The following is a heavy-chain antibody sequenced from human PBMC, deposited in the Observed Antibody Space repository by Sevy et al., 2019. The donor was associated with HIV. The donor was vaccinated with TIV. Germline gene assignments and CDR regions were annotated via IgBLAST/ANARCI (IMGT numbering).Heavy chain of an antibody. CDR3: ARAAAGAYDAFDI. CDR2: LNPSSSNT. V-gene: IGHV1-8*03. J-gene: IGHJ3*02. D-gene: IGHD6-13*01. CDR1: GYTFSVYD. Sequence: GASVKVSCKASGYTFSVYDINWVRQVTGQGLEWLVWLNPSSSNTGYAENFQGRVTFTMDSSTSTGYMEMSSLRSEDTAVYYCARAAAGAYDAFDIWGQGTLVTVS.